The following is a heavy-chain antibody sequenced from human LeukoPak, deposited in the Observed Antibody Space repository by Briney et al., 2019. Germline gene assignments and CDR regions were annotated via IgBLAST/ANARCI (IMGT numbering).Heavy chain of an antibody. V-gene: IGHV4-59*02. J-gene: IGHJ6*03. CDR2: IYYSGST. D-gene: IGHD3-22*01. Sequence: SETLSLTCTVSGGSVSSYYWSWIRQPPGKGLEWIGYIYYSGSTNYNPSLKSRVTISVDTSKNQFSLKLSSVTAADTAVYYCARALCYDSSGYPYYYYYYMDVWGKGTTVTVSS. CDR1: GGSVSSYY. CDR3: ARALCYDSSGYPYYYYYYMDV.